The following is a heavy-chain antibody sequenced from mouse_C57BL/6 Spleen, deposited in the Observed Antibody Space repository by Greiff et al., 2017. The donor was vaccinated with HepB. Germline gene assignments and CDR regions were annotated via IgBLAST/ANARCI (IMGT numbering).Heavy chain of an antibody. D-gene: IGHD1-1*01. CDR1: GFTFSSYA. V-gene: IGHV5-9-1*02. J-gene: IGHJ4*01. CDR2: ISSGGDYI. CDR3: TRVDYGSSYRMDY. Sequence: EVKLVESGEGLVKPGGSLKLSCAASGFTFSSYAMSWVRQTPEKRLEWVAYISSGGDYIYYADTVKGRFTISRDNARNTLYLQMSSLKSEDTAMYYCTRVDYGSSYRMDYWGQGTSVTVSS.